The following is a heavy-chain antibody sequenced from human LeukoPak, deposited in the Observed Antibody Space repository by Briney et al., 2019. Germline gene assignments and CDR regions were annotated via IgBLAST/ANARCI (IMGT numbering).Heavy chain of an antibody. Sequence: PSETLSLTCAVYGGSFSGYYWSWIRQPPGKGLEWIGEINHSGSTNYNPSPKSRVTISVSTSKNQFSLKLSSVSAADTAGYYCADSSWNSDFWGQGTLVTVSS. CDR3: ADSSWNSDF. CDR2: INHSGST. CDR1: GGSFSGYY. V-gene: IGHV4-34*01. J-gene: IGHJ4*02. D-gene: IGHD6-13*01.